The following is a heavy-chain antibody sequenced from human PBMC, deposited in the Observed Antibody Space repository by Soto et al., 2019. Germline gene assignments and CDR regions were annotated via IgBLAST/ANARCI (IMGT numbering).Heavy chain of an antibody. CDR1: GYTFTSYG. CDR2: ISAYNANT. J-gene: IGHJ4*02. D-gene: IGHD1-26*01. V-gene: IGHV1-18*01. Sequence: QVQLVQSGAEVKKPGASVKVSCKASGYTFTSYGISWVRQAPGQGLEWMGWISAYNANTNYAQKLQGRVTMTTDTSTSTSYMELRSLRSDXXXXXXXARDRLGATGDYWGQGTLVTVSS. CDR3: ARDRLGATGDY.